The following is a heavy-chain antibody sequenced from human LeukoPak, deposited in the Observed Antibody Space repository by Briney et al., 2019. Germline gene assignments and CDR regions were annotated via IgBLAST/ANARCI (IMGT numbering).Heavy chain of an antibody. CDR2: IYTSGST. CDR1: GGSISSYY. V-gene: IGHV4-4*07. D-gene: IGHD6-13*01. Sequence: PSETLSLTCTVSGGSISSYYWSWIRQPAGKGLEWIGRIYTSGSTNYNPSLKSRVTMSVDTSKNQFSLKLSSVTAADTAVYYCARGPVSRNSSWIYYFDYWGQGTLVTVSS. CDR3: ARGPVSRNSSWIYYFDY. J-gene: IGHJ4*02.